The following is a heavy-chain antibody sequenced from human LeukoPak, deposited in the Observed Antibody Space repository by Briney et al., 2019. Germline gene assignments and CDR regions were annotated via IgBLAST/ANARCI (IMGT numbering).Heavy chain of an antibody. CDR3: AKDDNWLQFES. J-gene: IGHJ5*01. CDR1: GFTLSSYY. Sequence: GGSLRLSCVASGFTLSSYYMHWVRQVPGKGLVWVSCINGDGSSTKYADSVKGRFTISRDNAKNTLYLQVNSLRAEDTAVYYCAKDDNWLQFESWGQGTLVTVSS. V-gene: IGHV3-74*01. D-gene: IGHD5-24*01. CDR2: INGDGSST.